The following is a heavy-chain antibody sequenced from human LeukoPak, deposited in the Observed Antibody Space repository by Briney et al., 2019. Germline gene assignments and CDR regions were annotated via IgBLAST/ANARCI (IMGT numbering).Heavy chain of an antibody. D-gene: IGHD3-10*01. CDR3: TTDVGPGSYKYYYYYMDV. J-gene: IGHJ6*03. Sequence: GGSLRLSCAASGFTFSSYAMSWVRQAPGKGLEWVGRIKSKTDGGTTDYAAPVKGRFTISRDDSKNTLYLQMNSLKTEDTAVYYCTTDVGPGSYKYYYYYMDVWGKGTTVTVSS. V-gene: IGHV3-15*01. CDR1: GFTFSSYA. CDR2: IKSKTDGGTT.